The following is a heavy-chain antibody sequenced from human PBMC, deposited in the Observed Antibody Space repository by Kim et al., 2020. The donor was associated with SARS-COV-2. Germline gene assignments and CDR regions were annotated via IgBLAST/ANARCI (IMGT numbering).Heavy chain of an antibody. Sequence: GGSLRLSCAASGFTFSSYAMSWVRQAPGKGLEWVSVIYSGGSSTYYADSVKGRFTISRDNSKNTLYLQMNSLRAEDTAVYYCAKGAGAFDIWGQGTMVTVSS. CDR2: IYSGGSST. CDR1: GFTFSSYA. J-gene: IGHJ3*02. CDR3: AKGAGAFDI. V-gene: IGHV3-23*03.